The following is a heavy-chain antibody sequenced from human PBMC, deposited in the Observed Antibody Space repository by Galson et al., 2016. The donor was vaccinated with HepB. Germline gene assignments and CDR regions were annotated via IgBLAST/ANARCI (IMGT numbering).Heavy chain of an antibody. CDR1: GESFSDYY. CDR2: IHHTGDT. Sequence: ETLSLTCAVYGESFSDYYWNWIRQAPGKGLEWIGEIHHTGDTNYNPSLTSRVAVSVDMSRNQFSLRLNPVTAADTSVYYCARSFNPMGRGQNWFDAWGQGTPVTVSS. J-gene: IGHJ5*02. CDR3: ARSFNPMGRGQNWFDA. V-gene: IGHV4-34*01.